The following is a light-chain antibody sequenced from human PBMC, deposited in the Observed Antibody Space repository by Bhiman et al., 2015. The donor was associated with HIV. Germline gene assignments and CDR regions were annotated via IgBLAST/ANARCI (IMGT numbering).Light chain of an antibody. Sequence: ELAQPPSVSGAPGQRITISCAGSRSNIGSGSGVHWYQQLPGRAPKLVMFDPNTRPSGVPDRFSASESGTSASLAITGLQHEDEADYYCQSYDTILSAVVFGGGTRLTVL. J-gene: IGLJ2*01. CDR3: QSYDTILSAVV. V-gene: IGLV1-40*01. CDR2: DPN. CDR1: RSNIGSGSG.